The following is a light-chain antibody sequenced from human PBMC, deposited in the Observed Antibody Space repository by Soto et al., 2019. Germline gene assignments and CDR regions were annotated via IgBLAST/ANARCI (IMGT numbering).Light chain of an antibody. CDR3: QQYYSTLRT. CDR1: QIVLYSSNNNNY. CDR2: WAS. J-gene: IGKJ1*01. Sequence: DIVMTQSPDSLAVSLGERATINCKSSQIVLYSSNNNNYLAWYQQKPGQPPKLLIYWASTRESGVPDRFSGSGSGTDFTLTISSLQAEDVAVYYCQQYYSTLRTFGQGTKVDI. V-gene: IGKV4-1*01.